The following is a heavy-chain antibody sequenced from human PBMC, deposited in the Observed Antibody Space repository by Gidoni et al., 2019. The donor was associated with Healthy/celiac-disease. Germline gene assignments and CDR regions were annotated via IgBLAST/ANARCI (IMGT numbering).Heavy chain of an antibody. Sequence: QAPGQGLEWMGWINPNSGGTNYAQKFQGRVTMTRDTSISTAYMELSRLRSDDTAVYYCARDHVVGATIAFFFGYWGQGTLVTVSS. J-gene: IGHJ4*02. D-gene: IGHD1-26*01. CDR2: INPNSGGT. V-gene: IGHV1-2*02. CDR3: ARDHVVGATIAFFFGY.